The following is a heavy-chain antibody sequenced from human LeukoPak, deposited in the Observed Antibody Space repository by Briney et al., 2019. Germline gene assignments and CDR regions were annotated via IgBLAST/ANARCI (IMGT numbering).Heavy chain of an antibody. D-gene: IGHD3-10*01. Sequence: GGSLRLSCAASGFTFNSYEMNWVRQTPGKGLEWIAYIRIGGITIYYADSVKGRFTISRDNAKNSLYLQMNGLRAEDTAVYYCATLYGSGTGVSIDYWGQGTLVTVSS. CDR2: IRIGGITI. CDR1: GFTFNSYE. V-gene: IGHV3-48*03. J-gene: IGHJ4*02. CDR3: ATLYGSGTGVSIDY.